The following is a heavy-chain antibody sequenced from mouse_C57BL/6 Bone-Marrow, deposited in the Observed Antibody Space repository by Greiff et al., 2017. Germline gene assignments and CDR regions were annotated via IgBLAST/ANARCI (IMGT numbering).Heavy chain of an antibody. CDR3: ARDPAHYYGSSYDYAMDY. V-gene: IGHV5-4*01. Sequence: EVHLVESGGGLVKPGGSLKLSCAASGFTFSSYAMSWVRQTPEKRLEWVATISDGGSYTYYPDNVKGRFTISRDNAKNNLYLQMSHLKSEDTAMYYCARDPAHYYGSSYDYAMDYWGQGTSVTVSS. CDR1: GFTFSSYA. J-gene: IGHJ4*01. CDR2: ISDGGSYT. D-gene: IGHD1-1*01.